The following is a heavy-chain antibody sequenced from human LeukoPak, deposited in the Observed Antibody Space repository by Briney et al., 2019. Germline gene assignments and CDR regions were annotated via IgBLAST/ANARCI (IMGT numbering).Heavy chain of an antibody. D-gene: IGHD3-16*01. CDR2: IRYDGSNE. V-gene: IGHV3-30*02. J-gene: IGHJ4*02. CDR3: VGDFDY. CDR1: GFTFNNYD. Sequence: PGGTLRLSCAASGFTFNNYDMHWVRQGPGMGLEWVAFIRYDGSNECYADSVKGRFTISRDNSKNTLYLQMNSLRAEDTAVHYCVGDFDYWGQGTLVTVSS.